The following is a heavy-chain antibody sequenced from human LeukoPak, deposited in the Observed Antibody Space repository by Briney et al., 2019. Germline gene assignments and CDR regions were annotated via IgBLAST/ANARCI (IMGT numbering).Heavy chain of an antibody. V-gene: IGHV1-46*01. Sequence: ASVKVSFKASGYTFTIYYMHWVRQAPGQGLEWMGIINPSGGSTTYAQKFQGRVTMTRDTSTSTVYMELSSLRSEDMAVYYCARGYGYGIDHWGQGTLVTASS. CDR1: GYTFTIYY. D-gene: IGHD5-18*01. CDR2: INPSGGST. CDR3: ARGYGYGIDH. J-gene: IGHJ4*02.